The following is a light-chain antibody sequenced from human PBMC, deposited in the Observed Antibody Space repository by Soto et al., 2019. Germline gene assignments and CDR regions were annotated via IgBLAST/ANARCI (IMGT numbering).Light chain of an antibody. CDR2: GAS. CDR1: QSVSSSY. CDR3: QQYGSSPRFT. V-gene: IGKV3-20*01. Sequence: EIGLTQSPGTLSLSPGERATLSCRASQSVSSSYLAWYQQKPGQAPRLLIYGASSRATAIPDGFSGSGSGTDFTLTISRLEPEDLAVYYCQQYGSSPRFTFGPRTTVDIK. J-gene: IGKJ3*01.